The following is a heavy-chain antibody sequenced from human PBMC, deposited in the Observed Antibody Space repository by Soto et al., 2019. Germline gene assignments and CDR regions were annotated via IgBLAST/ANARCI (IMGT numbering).Heavy chain of an antibody. CDR2: IYHSGST. V-gene: IGHV4-4*02. D-gene: IGHD3-10*01. CDR1: GGSISSSNW. CDR3: TRDMIYGSERSNNYYAMDV. J-gene: IGHJ6*02. Sequence: QVQLQESGPGLVKPSGTLSLTCAVSGGSISSSNWWSWGRQPPGQGLEWIGEIYHSGSTNYNQSLMSRLTISADRSKNQLSLKLRSVTAADTAVYYCTRDMIYGSERSNNYYAMDVWGRGTTVTVSS.